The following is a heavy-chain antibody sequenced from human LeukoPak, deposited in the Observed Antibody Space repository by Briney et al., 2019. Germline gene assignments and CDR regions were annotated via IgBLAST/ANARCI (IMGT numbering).Heavy chain of an antibody. V-gene: IGHV4-30-2*01. CDR1: GGSISSSSYS. J-gene: IGHJ3*02. CDR2: IYHSGST. Sequence: SETLSLTCTVSGGSISSSSYSWSWIRQPPGKGLEWIGYIYHSGSTYYNPSLKSRVTISVDRSKNQFSLKLSSVTAADTAVYYCASFFRYSGYAGAFDIWGQGTMVTVSS. D-gene: IGHD5-12*01. CDR3: ASFFRYSGYAGAFDI.